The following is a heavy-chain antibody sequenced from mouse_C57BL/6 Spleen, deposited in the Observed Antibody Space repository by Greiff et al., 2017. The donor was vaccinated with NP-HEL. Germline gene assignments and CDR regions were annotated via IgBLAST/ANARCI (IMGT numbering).Heavy chain of an antibody. V-gene: IGHV14-1*01. J-gene: IGHJ3*01. Sequence: VQLKESGAELVRPGASVKLSCTASGFNIKDYYMHWVKQRPEQGLEWIGRIDPEDGDTEYAPKFQGKATMTADTSSNTAYLQLSSLTSEDTAVYYCTITTVVATSRRGFAYWGQGTLVTVSA. CDR2: IDPEDGDT. CDR1: GFNIKDYY. D-gene: IGHD1-1*01. CDR3: TITTVVATSRRGFAY.